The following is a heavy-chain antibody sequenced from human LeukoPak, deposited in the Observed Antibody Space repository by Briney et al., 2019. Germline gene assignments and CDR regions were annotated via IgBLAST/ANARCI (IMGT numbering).Heavy chain of an antibody. D-gene: IGHD3-22*01. V-gene: IGHV3-74*01. Sequence: GGSPRLSCAASGFTFSRYWMHWVRQAPGKGLVWVSRINSDGSSTRYADSVKGRFTISRDNAKNTLDLQMNSLRAEDTAVYYCARSHYYESSGYFSYYYGMDVWGQGTTVTVSS. J-gene: IGHJ6*02. CDR3: ARSHYYESSGYFSYYYGMDV. CDR1: GFTFSRYW. CDR2: INSDGSST.